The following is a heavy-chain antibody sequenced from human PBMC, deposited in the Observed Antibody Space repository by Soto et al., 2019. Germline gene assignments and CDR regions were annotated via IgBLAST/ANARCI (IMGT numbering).Heavy chain of an antibody. D-gene: IGHD3-10*01. Sequence: SQTLSLTCAISGDSVSSNSAAWNWIRQSPSRGLEWLGRTYHRSKWHNEYAVSVNSRITINPDTSRNQFCLQLKSVTPEDTAVYYCADMDGSWGQGTLVTVSS. CDR3: ADMDGS. CDR2: TYHRSKWHN. CDR1: GDSVSSNSAA. V-gene: IGHV6-1*01. J-gene: IGHJ4*02.